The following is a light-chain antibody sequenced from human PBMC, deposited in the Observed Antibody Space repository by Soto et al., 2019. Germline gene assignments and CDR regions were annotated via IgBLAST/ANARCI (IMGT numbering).Light chain of an antibody. CDR3: LQYNSFRT. Sequence: DIHLTQSPSFLSASVGDRVTITCRPSQAVPNNMAWYQQKPGKPPKLLIYEESTLHSGVPSRFSGRKSGTQFTLTIDSLQPEDFATYYCLQYNSFRTFGQGTKVEIK. J-gene: IGKJ1*01. CDR1: QAVPNN. V-gene: IGKV1-9*01. CDR2: EES.